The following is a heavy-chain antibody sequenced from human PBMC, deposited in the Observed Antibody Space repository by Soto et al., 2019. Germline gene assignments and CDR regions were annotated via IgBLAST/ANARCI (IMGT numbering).Heavy chain of an antibody. CDR1: GYPFTKFG. D-gene: IGHD1-1*01. V-gene: IGHV1-18*01. CDR3: AKDGGHGARTHICGMDV. J-gene: IGHJ6*02. Sequence: QPQLVQSGVELKKPGASVRVSCKASGYPFTKFGINWVRQAPGQGLEWMGWISCHSGGTKYGPKFRDRLTIVTDTSSKTAYMELRSLKSDDTAVYYCAKDGGHGARTHICGMDVWGQGTTVTVSS. CDR2: ISCHSGGT.